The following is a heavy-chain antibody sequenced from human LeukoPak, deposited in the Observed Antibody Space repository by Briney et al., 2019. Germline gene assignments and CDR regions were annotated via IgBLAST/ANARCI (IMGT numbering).Heavy chain of an antibody. CDR1: GGSVSSRSYY. D-gene: IGHD1-14*01. J-gene: IGHJ5*02. V-gene: IGHV4-39*02. CDR2: IYYSGST. Sequence: SETLSLTCTVSGGSVSSRSYYWGWIRQPPGKGLEWIGSIYYSGSTYYNPSLKSRVTMSVDTSKDHFSLKLSSVTAADTAVYYCATDHALPAASFDPWGQGTLVTVSS. CDR3: ATDHALPAASFDP.